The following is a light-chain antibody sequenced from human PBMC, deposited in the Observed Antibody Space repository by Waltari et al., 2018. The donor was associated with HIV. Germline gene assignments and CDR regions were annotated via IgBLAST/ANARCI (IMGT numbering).Light chain of an antibody. CDR1: NIGSKR. J-gene: IGLJ3*02. Sequence: YVLTQPPSVSVAPGKTASLARGGDNIGSKRVHWYQQKPGQAPVLVVYYDSERPSGISERISGSNSGNTATLTISRVEAGDEADYYCQVWDTVTDQGVFGGGTKLTVL. CDR3: QVWDTVTDQGV. V-gene: IGLV3-21*04. CDR2: YDS.